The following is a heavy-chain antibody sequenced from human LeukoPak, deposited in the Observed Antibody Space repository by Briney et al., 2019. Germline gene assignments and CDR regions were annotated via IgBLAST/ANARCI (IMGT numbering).Heavy chain of an antibody. Sequence: GESLKISCKGSGYSFTSYWIGWVRQMPGKGLEWMGIIYPGDSDTRYSPSFQGQVTISADKSISTAYLQWSSLKASDTAMYYCARQRRNGGIAASNDAFDIWGQGTMATVSS. V-gene: IGHV5-51*01. CDR3: ARQRRNGGIAASNDAFDI. CDR2: IYPGDSDT. D-gene: IGHD6-13*01. CDR1: GYSFTSYW. J-gene: IGHJ3*02.